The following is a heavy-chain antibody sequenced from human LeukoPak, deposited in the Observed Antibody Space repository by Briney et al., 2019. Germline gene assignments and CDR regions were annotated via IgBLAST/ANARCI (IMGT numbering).Heavy chain of an antibody. CDR3: ARDSTQLWLRPNHGPIDY. Sequence: GGSLRLSCAASGFTFSSYWMSWVRQAPGKGLEWVANIKQDGSEKYYVDSVKGQFTISRDNAKNSLYLQMNSLRAEDTAVYYCARDSTQLWLRPNHGPIDYWGQGTLVTVSS. CDR2: IKQDGSEK. CDR1: GFTFSSYW. V-gene: IGHV3-7*01. J-gene: IGHJ4*02. D-gene: IGHD5-18*01.